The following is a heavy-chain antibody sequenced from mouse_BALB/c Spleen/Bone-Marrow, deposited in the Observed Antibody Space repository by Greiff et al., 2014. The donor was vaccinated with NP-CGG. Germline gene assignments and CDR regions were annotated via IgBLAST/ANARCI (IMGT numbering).Heavy chain of an antibody. J-gene: IGHJ3*01. D-gene: IGHD4-1*01. V-gene: IGHV1-7*01. CDR1: GYAFTNYW. CDR2: IDPNTYYT. Sequence: QVQLKESRAELAKPGASVKMSCKASGYAFTNYWMHWVKQRPGQGLVWIGYIDPNTYYTRYNQKFKDKATLTADKSSSTAYLQLSSLTSEDSAVYYCARYWDAYWGQGTLVTVSA. CDR3: ARYWDAY.